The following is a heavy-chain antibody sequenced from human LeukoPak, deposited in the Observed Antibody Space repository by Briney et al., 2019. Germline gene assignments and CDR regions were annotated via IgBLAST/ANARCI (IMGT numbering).Heavy chain of an antibody. V-gene: IGHV3-7*04. CDR1: GFTFSSYW. J-gene: IGHJ4*02. Sequence: GGSLRLSCAASGFTFSSYWMSWLRQAPGKGLEWVANIKQDGSEKYYVDSVKGRFTISRDNAKNSLYLQRNSLGAEDTAVYYCARGGSGYYRSGGFDYWGQGTLVTVSS. CDR2: IKQDGSEK. CDR3: ARGGSGYYRSGGFDY. D-gene: IGHD3-3*01.